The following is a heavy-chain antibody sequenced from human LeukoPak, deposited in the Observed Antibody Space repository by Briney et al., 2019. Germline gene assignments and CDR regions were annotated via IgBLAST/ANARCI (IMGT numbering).Heavy chain of an antibody. CDR1: GFTFSSYP. D-gene: IGHD6-13*01. V-gene: IGHV3-23*01. J-gene: IGHJ4*02. CDR3: AKDPRRYSRTGGYFDY. CDR2: IGSSGDST. Sequence: GGSLRLSCAASGFTFSSYPMSWVRQAPGKGLEWVSTIGSSGDSTYADSVKGRFTISRDNSKNTLYLQMNSLRAEDTAVYYCAKDPRRYSRTGGYFDYWGQGTLVTVSS.